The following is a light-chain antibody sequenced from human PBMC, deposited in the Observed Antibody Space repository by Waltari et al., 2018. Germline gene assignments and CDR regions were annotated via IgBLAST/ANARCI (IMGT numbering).Light chain of an antibody. J-gene: IGLJ2*01. Sequence: QSVLTQPPSTSGTPGQRVTISCSGSSSNIEINYVYCYQHLPGTTPKLPIQKNNHRPSGLPDRVSGSKSGTSASLAISGLRSEDEADYYCATWDASLGVLFGGGTKLTVL. CDR2: KNN. CDR3: ATWDASLGVL. V-gene: IGLV1-47*01. CDR1: SSNIEINY.